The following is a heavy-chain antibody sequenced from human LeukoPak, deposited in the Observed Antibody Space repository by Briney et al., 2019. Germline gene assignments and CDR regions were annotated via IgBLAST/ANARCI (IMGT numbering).Heavy chain of an antibody. CDR3: ARDPQY. Sequence: PGGSLRLSCAASGFTFSSYAMHWVRQAPGKGLEWAAVISYDGSNKYYADSVKGRFTISRDNSKNTLYLQMNSLRAEDTAVYYCARDPQYWGQGTLVTVSS. CDR2: ISYDGSNK. J-gene: IGHJ4*02. CDR1: GFTFSSYA. V-gene: IGHV3-30*04.